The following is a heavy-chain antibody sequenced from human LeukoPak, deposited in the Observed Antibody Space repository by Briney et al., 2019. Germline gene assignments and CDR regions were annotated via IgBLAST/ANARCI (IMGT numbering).Heavy chain of an antibody. Sequence: QTGGSLRLSCAASGFTFSSYWMHWVRQAPGKGLVWVSRINSDGSSTSYADSVKGRFTISRDNAKNSVYLQMDSLRDEDTAIYHCTKAPNRYYFDYWGLGTLVTVS. CDR3: TKAPNRYYFDY. J-gene: IGHJ4*02. CDR2: INSDGSST. CDR1: GFTFSSYW. D-gene: IGHD1-14*01. V-gene: IGHV3-74*01.